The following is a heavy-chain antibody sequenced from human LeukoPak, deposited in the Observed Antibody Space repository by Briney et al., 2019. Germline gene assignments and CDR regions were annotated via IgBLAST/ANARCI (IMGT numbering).Heavy chain of an antibody. CDR3: ARAPSRRSNPFDY. V-gene: IGHV4-39*01. J-gene: IGHJ4*02. Sequence: SETLSLTCTVSGGSISSSRFYWGWIRQPPGKGLGWIGSIYYSGSTYYNPSLKSRVTISVDTSKNQFSLKLSSVTAADTAVYYCARAPSRRSNPFDYWGQGTLVTVSS. CDR1: GGSISSSRFY. CDR2: IYYSGST.